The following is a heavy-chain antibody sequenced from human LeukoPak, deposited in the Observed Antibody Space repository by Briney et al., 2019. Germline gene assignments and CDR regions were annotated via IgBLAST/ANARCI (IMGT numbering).Heavy chain of an antibody. J-gene: IGHJ4*02. D-gene: IGHD5-24*01. CDR1: VCSLSTYT. CDR2: INAGNGNT. Sequence: VTVPYMHCVCSLSTYTLLLLEQAPAETREGTGWINAGNGNTKFSQKFQGRVTITRDTSASTAYMEMSSLRSEDTALYYCAREIDRDDYNRFFDYWGQGTLVTVSS. V-gene: IGHV1-3*01. CDR3: AREIDRDDYNRFFDY.